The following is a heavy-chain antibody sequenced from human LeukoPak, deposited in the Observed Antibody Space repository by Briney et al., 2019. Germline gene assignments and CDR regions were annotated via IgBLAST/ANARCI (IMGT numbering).Heavy chain of an antibody. CDR1: GYTFTSYD. CDR3: ARRLARSRLNWNLKDGFDY. J-gene: IGHJ4*02. V-gene: IGHV1-8*01. D-gene: IGHD1-7*01. Sequence: ASVKVSCTASGYTFTSYDINWVRQATGQGLEWMGWMNPNSGNTGYAQKFQGRVTMTRNTSISTAYMELSSLRSEDTAVYYCARRLARSRLNWNLKDGFDYWGQGTLVTVSS. CDR2: MNPNSGNT.